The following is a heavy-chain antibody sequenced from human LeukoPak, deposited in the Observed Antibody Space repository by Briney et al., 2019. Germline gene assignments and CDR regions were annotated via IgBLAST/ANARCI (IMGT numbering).Heavy chain of an antibody. CDR3: ARGKDSSGY. J-gene: IGHJ4*02. CDR1: GGSISSYY. Sequence: SETLSLTCTVSGGSISSYYWSWIRQPPGKGLEWIGYIYYSGSTNYNPSLKSRVTISVDTSKNQFSLELSSVTAADTAVYYCARGKDSSGYWGQGTLVTVSS. D-gene: IGHD6-19*01. CDR2: IYYSGST. V-gene: IGHV4-59*01.